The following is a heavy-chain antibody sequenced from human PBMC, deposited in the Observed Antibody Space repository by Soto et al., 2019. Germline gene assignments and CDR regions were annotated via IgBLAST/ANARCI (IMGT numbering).Heavy chain of an antibody. V-gene: IGHV3-23*01. D-gene: IGHD3-16*01. CDR3: AKDGWGEETNAWSHFDY. CDR2: ISGSGGTT. Sequence: EVQLLESGGGLVQPGGSLRLSCAASGFTFSSYAMNWVRQAPGKGLEWVSAISGSGGTTYYADSVKGRFTISRDNSKNTLYLQMKSLRAEDTAVYYCAKDGWGEETNAWSHFDYWGQGALVTVSS. CDR1: GFTFSSYA. J-gene: IGHJ4*02.